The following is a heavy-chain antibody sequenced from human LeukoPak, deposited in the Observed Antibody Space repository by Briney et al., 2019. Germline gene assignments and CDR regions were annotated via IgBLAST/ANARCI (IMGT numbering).Heavy chain of an antibody. Sequence: AGGSLRLSCAASGFTVSNNYMSWVRQAPGKGLEWDSVIYSAGSTYYADSVKGRFTISRDNSMNTLYLQMNSLRAEDTAVYYCAVHIAAAFDYWGQGTLVTVSS. CDR2: IYSAGST. CDR3: AVHIAAAFDY. D-gene: IGHD6-13*01. V-gene: IGHV3-53*01. J-gene: IGHJ4*02. CDR1: GFTVSNNY.